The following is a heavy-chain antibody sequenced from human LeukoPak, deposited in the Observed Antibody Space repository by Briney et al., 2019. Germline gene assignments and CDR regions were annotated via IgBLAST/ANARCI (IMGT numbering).Heavy chain of an antibody. D-gene: IGHD3-10*01. CDR2: ISWNSADI. CDR3: AIDTGGSYRRGFFDY. CDR1: GLIFTDYA. J-gene: IGHJ4*02. Sequence: PGGSLRLSCAASGLIFTDYAMHWVRQAPGKGLEWVSGISWNSADIGYVDSVKGRFTISRDSAKNALYLQMNSLRPEDTAFYYRAIDTGGSYRRGFFDYWGQGTQVTVSS. V-gene: IGHV3-9*01.